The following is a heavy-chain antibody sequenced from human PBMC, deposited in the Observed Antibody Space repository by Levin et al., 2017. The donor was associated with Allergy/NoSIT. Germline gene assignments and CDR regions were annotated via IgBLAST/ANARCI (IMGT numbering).Heavy chain of an antibody. CDR2: IIPIFGTA. J-gene: IGHJ3*02. CDR3: ARAPPTYYDYIWGSYRPVKAFDI. CDR1: GGTFSSYA. D-gene: IGHD3-16*02. V-gene: IGHV1-69*06. Sequence: SVKVSCKASGGTFSSYAISWVRQAPGQGLEWMGGIIPIFGTANYAQKFQGRVTITADKSTSTAYMELSSLRSEDTAVYYCARAPPTYYDYIWGSYRPVKAFDIWGQGTMVTVSS.